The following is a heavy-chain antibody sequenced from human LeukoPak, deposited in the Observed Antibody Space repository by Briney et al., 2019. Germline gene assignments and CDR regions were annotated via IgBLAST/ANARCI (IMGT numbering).Heavy chain of an antibody. CDR2: IKQDGSEQ. V-gene: IGHV3-7*01. D-gene: IGHD6-19*01. Sequence: GGSRRLSCAASGFTFSSSWMTWVRQAPGKGLEWVANIKQDGSEQYYVDSVKGRFTISRDNTKNSLFLQMDSLRAKDTAMYYCARDIQVRGQWLYWGQGTLVTVSS. CDR3: ARDIQVRGQWLY. CDR1: GFTFSSSW. J-gene: IGHJ4*02.